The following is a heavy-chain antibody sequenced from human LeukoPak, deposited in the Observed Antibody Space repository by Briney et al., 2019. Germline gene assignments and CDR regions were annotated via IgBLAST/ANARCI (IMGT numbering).Heavy chain of an antibody. CDR1: GFTFSSYT. CDR2: IKPDGSNE. Sequence: GGSLRLSCAASGFTFSSYTMNWVRQAPGKGLEWMANIKPDGSNEYYADSVKGRFTISRDNAKNSLYLHMNSLRVEDTAIYYCVININWSFGSWGQGDVVIVSS. D-gene: IGHD1-1*01. V-gene: IGHV3-7*01. CDR3: VININWSFGS. J-gene: IGHJ4*02.